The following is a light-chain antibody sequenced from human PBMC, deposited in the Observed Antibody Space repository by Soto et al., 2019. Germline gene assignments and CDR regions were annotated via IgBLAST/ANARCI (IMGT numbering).Light chain of an antibody. CDR3: SSYTSSSTKV. V-gene: IGLV2-14*01. J-gene: IGLJ2*01. CDR2: DVS. CDR1: SSDVGGYNY. Sequence: QSALTQPASVSGSPGQSITISCTGTSSDVGGYNYVSWYQQHPGKAPKLMIYDVSNRPSGVSYRFSGSKSGNTASQTISGLQAEDEADYYCSSYTSSSTKVFGGGTKLTVL.